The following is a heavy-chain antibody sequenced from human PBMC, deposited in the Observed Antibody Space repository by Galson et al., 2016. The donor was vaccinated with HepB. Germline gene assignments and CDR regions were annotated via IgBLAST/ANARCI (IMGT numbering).Heavy chain of an antibody. CDR2: VFCSGTT. CDR1: RGSISGHY. CDR3: ARFSGNYFPYYFDY. Sequence: SETLSLTCTVSRGSISGHYWGWVRQPPQRGLEWIGYVFCSGTTNFNPSLKSRVAISVATSKNQFSLTLTSMTAADTAVYYCARFSGNYFPYYFDYWGQGILVTVSS. D-gene: IGHD3-22*01. V-gene: IGHV4-59*11. J-gene: IGHJ4*02.